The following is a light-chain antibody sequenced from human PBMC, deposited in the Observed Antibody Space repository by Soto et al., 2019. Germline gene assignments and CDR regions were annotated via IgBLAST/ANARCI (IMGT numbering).Light chain of an antibody. V-gene: IGKV1-8*01. Sequence: AIRMTQSPSSLSASTGDRVTITCRASEGISSYLAWYQQKPGKAPKLLIYAASTLQSGVPSRFSGSGSGTDFTLTISCLQSEDFATYYSQQYYSYPHTFGQGTKVEIK. CDR3: QQYYSYPHT. J-gene: IGKJ1*01. CDR2: AAS. CDR1: EGISSY.